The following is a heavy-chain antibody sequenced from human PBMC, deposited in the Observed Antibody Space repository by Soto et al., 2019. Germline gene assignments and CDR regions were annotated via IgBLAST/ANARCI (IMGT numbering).Heavy chain of an antibody. CDR3: ARDSFDWLTQGAMYSWFDP. CDR2: IYYSGST. J-gene: IGHJ5*02. CDR1: GGSVSSGSYY. Sequence: SETLSLTCTVSGGSVSSGSYYWSWIRQPPGKGLEWIGYIYYSGSTNYNPSLKSRVTISVDTSKNQFSLKLSSVTAADTAVYYCARDSFDWLTQGAMYSWFDPWGQGTLVTVSS. D-gene: IGHD3-9*01. V-gene: IGHV4-61*01.